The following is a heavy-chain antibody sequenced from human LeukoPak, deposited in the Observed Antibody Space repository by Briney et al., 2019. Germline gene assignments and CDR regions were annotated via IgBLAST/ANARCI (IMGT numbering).Heavy chain of an antibody. Sequence: SETLSLTPAVSGYSISSNNYWGWIRQPPGKGLEWIGSIYHTGITYYNPSLKSRVTISVDTSKNQFSLKLSSVTTADTAVYYCARPRVGPTKGFDYWGRGTLVTVSS. V-gene: IGHV4-38-2*01. CDR2: IYHTGIT. CDR3: ARPRVGPTKGFDY. D-gene: IGHD1-26*01. J-gene: IGHJ4*02. CDR1: GYSISSNNY.